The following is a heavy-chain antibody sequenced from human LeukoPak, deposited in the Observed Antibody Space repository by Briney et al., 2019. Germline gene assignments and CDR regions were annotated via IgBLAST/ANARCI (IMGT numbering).Heavy chain of an antibody. D-gene: IGHD3-10*01. Sequence: SETLSLTCTVSGGPISSYYWSWIRQPPGKGLEWIGYIYYSGSTNYNPSLKSRVTISVDTSKNQFSLRLSSVTAADTAVYYCARDVYYGSGEYGMDVWGQGTTVTVSS. CDR2: IYYSGST. J-gene: IGHJ6*02. V-gene: IGHV4-59*01. CDR1: GGPISSYY. CDR3: ARDVYYGSGEYGMDV.